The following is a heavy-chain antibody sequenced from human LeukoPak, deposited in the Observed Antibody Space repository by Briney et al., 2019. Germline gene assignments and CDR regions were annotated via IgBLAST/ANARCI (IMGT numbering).Heavy chain of an antibody. CDR3: AKDRDYYDSSGYYFFDY. CDR1: GFTLSSYG. D-gene: IGHD3-22*01. CDR2: ISYDGSNK. Sequence: GGSLRLSCAASGFTLSSYGMHWVRQAPGKGLEWVAVISYDGSNKYYADSVKGRLTISRDNSKNTLYLQMNSLRAEDTAVYYCAKDRDYYDSSGYYFFDYWGQGTLVTVSS. V-gene: IGHV3-30*18. J-gene: IGHJ4*02.